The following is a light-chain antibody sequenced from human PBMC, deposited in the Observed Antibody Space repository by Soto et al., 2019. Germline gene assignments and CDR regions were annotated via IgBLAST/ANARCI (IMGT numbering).Light chain of an antibody. CDR3: QQSYRTPKT. Sequence: DIRMTQSPSSLSASVGDTVTITCRASHRISTYLNWYQHKVGKAPNLLISTASSLQSGVPSRFSGSGSGTDFTLTISSLQPEDFATYYCQQSYRTPKTFGQGTKVEIK. J-gene: IGKJ1*01. V-gene: IGKV1-39*01. CDR2: TAS. CDR1: HRISTY.